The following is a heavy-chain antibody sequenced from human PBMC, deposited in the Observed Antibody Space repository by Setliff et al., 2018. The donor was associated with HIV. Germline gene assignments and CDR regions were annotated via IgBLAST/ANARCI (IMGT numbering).Heavy chain of an antibody. D-gene: IGHD2-8*02. CDR3: TVYNTGSSKDHY. CDR1: GVSISNYY. J-gene: IGHJ4*02. CDR2: MYYSGNT. V-gene: IGHV4-59*12. Sequence: PSETLSLTCTVSGVSISNYYWSWIRQPPGKGLEWIGYMYYSGNTNYNPSLKSRVTISVDTSKSQFSLKLNSVTAADTAVYYCTVYNTGSSKDHYWGQGTPVTSPQ.